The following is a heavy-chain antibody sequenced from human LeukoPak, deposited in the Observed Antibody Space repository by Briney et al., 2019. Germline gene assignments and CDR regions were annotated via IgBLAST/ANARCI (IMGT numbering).Heavy chain of an antibody. V-gene: IGHV4-34*01. CDR3: ARDPGYYDTSGYPAYFDY. Sequence: SETLSLTCAVYGGSISGYYWSWIRQPPGKGLEWIGSIYHSGSTYYNPSLKSRVTISVDTSKNQFSLKLSSVTAADTAVYYCARDPGYYDTSGYPAYFDYWGQGTLVTVSS. D-gene: IGHD3-22*01. J-gene: IGHJ4*02. CDR2: IYHSGST. CDR1: GGSISGYY.